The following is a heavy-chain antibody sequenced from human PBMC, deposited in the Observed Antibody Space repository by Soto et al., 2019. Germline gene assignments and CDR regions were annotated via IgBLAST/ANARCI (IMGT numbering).Heavy chain of an antibody. D-gene: IGHD2-8*01. CDR2: ITTGGGNT. CDR1: GFTFSTYA. J-gene: IGHJ6*03. V-gene: IGHV3-23*01. CDR3: AGRYCTNGVCYTNYYYFIDV. Sequence: EVQLLESGGGLVQPGGSLRLSCAASGFTFSTYAMSWVRQAPGKGLEWVSTITTGGGNTYYADSVPGRFTISRDNSKNTLYMQMIILRAEATGVYYCAGRYCTNGVCYTNYYYFIDVWGKGTTVTVSS.